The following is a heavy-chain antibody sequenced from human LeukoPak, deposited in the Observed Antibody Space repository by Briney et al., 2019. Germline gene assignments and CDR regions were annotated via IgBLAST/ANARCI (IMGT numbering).Heavy chain of an antibody. J-gene: IGHJ6*03. V-gene: IGHV4-61*02. Sequence: PSETLSLTCTVSGGSISSGSYYWSWIRQPAGKGLEWIGRIYTSGSINYNPSLKSRVTISVDTSKNQFSLKLSSVTAADTAVYYCARDSYGENYYYYMDVWGKGTTVTVSS. CDR2: IYTSGSI. CDR3: ARDSYGENYYYYMDV. CDR1: GGSISSGSYY. D-gene: IGHD3-10*01.